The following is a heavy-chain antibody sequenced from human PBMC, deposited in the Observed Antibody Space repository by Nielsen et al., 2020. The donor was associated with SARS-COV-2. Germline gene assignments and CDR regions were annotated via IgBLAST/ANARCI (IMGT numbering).Heavy chain of an antibody. V-gene: IGHV3-30*19. CDR3: ANFWD. CDR2: ISSDGREK. Sequence: GESLKISCAASGFTFGSYGMHWVRQAPGKGLEWVAVISSDGREKYYADSVRGRFSISRDTSKNTVYLQMNSVRADDTGVYYCANFWDWGQGTLVTVSS. J-gene: IGHJ4*02. D-gene: IGHD3-3*01. CDR1: GFTFGSYG.